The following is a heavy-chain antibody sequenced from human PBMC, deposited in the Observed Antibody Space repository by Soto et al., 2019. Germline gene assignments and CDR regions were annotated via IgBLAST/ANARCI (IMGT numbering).Heavy chain of an antibody. CDR3: AREESGLFDY. D-gene: IGHD5-12*01. CDR1: GDSLSSADYC. J-gene: IGHJ4*02. CDR2: ICYDGST. V-gene: IGHV4-30-4*08. Sequence: PSETLSLTCTVSGDSLSSADYCWSWIRQAPGKGLEWIGYICYDGSTYHSPSLKSRTSMSVDTSKKQFSLTLTSVTAADTAVYYCAREESGLFDYWSQGRLVTVSS.